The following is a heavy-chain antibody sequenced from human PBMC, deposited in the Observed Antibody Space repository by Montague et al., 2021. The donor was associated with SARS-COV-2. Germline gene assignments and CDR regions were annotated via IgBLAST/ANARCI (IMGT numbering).Heavy chain of an antibody. CDR1: GFTFNNYA. CDR3: AKELYPDIVESTAALDY. Sequence: SLRLSCAASGFTFNNYALSWVRQAPGKGLEWVSAITGRYGTTYYADSVKGRFTISRDNSKNSVYLQLNSLRAEDTAIYYCAKELYPDIVESTAALDYWGQGTLVTVTS. V-gene: IGHV3-23*01. D-gene: IGHD5-12*01. J-gene: IGHJ4*02. CDR2: ITGRYGTT.